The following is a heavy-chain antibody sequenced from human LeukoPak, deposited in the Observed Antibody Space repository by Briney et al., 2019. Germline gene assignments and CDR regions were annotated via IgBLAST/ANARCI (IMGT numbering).Heavy chain of an antibody. CDR1: GFNFRGQA. D-gene: IGHD3-10*01. V-gene: IGHV3-23*01. Sequence: GGSLRLSCAASGFNFRGQAMSSVRQGPGKGLEWVAGITGRGETTYYADSVKGRVNISRDNSKDTLFLQVNSLRTEDTAVYYCAKDVIRGGITYFESWGQGTQVAVSS. CDR3: AKDVIRGGITYFES. J-gene: IGHJ4*02. CDR2: ITGRGETT.